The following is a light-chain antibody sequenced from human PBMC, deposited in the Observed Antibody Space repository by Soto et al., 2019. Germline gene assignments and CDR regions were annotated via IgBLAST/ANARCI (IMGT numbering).Light chain of an antibody. CDR1: QSISNY. J-gene: IGKJ1*01. CDR2: GAS. CDR3: LQDINYPWT. Sequence: IQITQSPSSLSASVGDRVTITCRASQSISNYLNWYQQKPGKAPKLLIYGASNLQSGVPPRFSGSGSGTDFTLAISSLQPEDSATYYCLQDINYPWTFGQGTKAAI. V-gene: IGKV1-6*01.